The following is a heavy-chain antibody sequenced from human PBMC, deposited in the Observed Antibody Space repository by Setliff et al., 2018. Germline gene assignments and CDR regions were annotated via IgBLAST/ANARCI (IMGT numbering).Heavy chain of an antibody. CDR2: KNPDGRAK. D-gene: IGHD3-3*01. CDR3: AREVNDNFWSGYLYYYGMDV. V-gene: IGHV3-7*01. CDR1: GFTLNSYW. J-gene: IGHJ6*02. Sequence: GGSLRLSCAASGFTLNSYWMTWVRQAPGEGLEWVADKNPDGRAKNYVDSVQGRFTISRDNAKNSLYLQMNSLRAEDTAVYYCAREVNDNFWSGYLYYYGMDVWGQGTTVTVSS.